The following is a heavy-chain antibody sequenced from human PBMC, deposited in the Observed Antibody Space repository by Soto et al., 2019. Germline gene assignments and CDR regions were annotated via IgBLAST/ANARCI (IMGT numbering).Heavy chain of an antibody. V-gene: IGHV3-48*02. Sequence: EVQLVESGGNLVQPGGSLRLSCAASGFRFSIYSMNWVRQAPGKGLEWAAYITSDTKTIKYADSVKGRFTISRDNDKNSEYLKMKGLSDEDTAVYYCARSVEGHFDYWGQGTVVTVSA. CDR1: GFRFSIYS. J-gene: IGHJ4*02. D-gene: IGHD6-19*01. CDR2: ITSDTKTI. CDR3: ARSVEGHFDY.